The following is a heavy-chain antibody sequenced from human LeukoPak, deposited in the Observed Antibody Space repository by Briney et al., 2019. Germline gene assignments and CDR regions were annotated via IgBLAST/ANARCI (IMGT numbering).Heavy chain of an antibody. CDR2: ISGGSTYT. CDR3: ARVRDLYRDY. V-gene: IGHV3-21*01. J-gene: IGHJ4*02. CDR1: GFTFSSYT. Sequence: GGSLRLSCAAPGFTFSSYTMNWARQAPGKGLEWVSSISGGSTYTFYADSVMGRFTISRDNAKNSLYLHTSSLRAEDTAVYYCARVRDLYRDYWGQGILVTVSS. D-gene: IGHD5-12*01.